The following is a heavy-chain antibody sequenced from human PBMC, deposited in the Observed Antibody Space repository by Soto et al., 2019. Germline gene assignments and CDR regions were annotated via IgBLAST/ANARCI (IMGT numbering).Heavy chain of an antibody. CDR2: MYYSGST. J-gene: IGHJ4*02. V-gene: IGHV4-4*02. CDR3: ATRDLEARSGDDFDS. Sequence: PSETLSLTCAVSGGSISSSNWWRWVRQPPGRGLEWIGDMYYSGSTNYNPSLKSRVTISLDKSKNQFSLKLDSVTAADRAIYYCATRDLEARSGDDFDSWGRGTPVTVSS. CDR1: GGSISSSNW. D-gene: IGHD5-12*01.